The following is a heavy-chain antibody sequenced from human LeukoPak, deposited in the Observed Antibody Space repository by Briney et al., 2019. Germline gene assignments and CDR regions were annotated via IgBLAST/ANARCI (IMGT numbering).Heavy chain of an antibody. CDR2: ISGSGGST. CDR1: GFTFSSYA. J-gene: IGHJ4*02. Sequence: GGSLRLSCAASGFTFSSYAMSWVRQAPGKGLEWVSAISGSGGSTYYADSVKGRFTISRGNSKNTLYLQMNSLRAEDTAVYYCAKSGGSWYGDPIFDYWGQGTLVTVSS. D-gene: IGHD2-15*01. CDR3: AKSGGSWYGDPIFDY. V-gene: IGHV3-23*01.